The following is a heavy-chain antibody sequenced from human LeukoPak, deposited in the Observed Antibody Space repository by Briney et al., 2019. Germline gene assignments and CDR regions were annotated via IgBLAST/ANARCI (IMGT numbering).Heavy chain of an antibody. CDR2: IYPGDSDT. V-gene: IGHV5-51*01. J-gene: IGHJ3*02. D-gene: IGHD6-13*01. CDR1: GYSFTSYW. CDR3: ARLPPGIAAAGNHAFDI. Sequence: GESLKISCKGSGYSFTSYWIGWVRQMPGKGLEWMGIIYPGDSDTRYSPSFQGQVTISADKSISTAYLQWSSLKASDTAMYYCARLPPGIAAAGNHAFDIWGQGTMVTVSS.